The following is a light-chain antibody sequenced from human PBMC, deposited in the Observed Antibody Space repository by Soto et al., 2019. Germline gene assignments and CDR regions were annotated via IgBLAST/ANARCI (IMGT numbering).Light chain of an antibody. J-gene: IGLJ2*01. V-gene: IGLV2-14*03. CDR3: GFNPPSSTLV. CDR1: SSDVGGYNY. Sequence: QSVLTQPASVSGSPGQSITVSCTGTSSDVGGYNYVSWYQQYPGKAAKLIIYDVTDRPSRVSNRFSGSKSGNTASLTISGLQAEDEADYYCGFNPPSSTLVFGGGTKLTV. CDR2: DVT.